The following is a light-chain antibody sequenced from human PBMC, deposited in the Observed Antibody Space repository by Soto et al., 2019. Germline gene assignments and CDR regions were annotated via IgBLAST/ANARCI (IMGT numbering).Light chain of an antibody. Sequence: QSALNQPASVSGTPGQSITISCTGSNSDVGIYDFVSWYQHHPGRAPKLIVSEVSHRPSGVSNRFSGSKSGNTASLTISGLQSEDEADYYCISYTSDDVRYVFGTGTKLTV. J-gene: IGLJ1*01. V-gene: IGLV2-14*01. CDR2: EVS. CDR3: ISYTSDDVRYV. CDR1: NSDVGIYDF.